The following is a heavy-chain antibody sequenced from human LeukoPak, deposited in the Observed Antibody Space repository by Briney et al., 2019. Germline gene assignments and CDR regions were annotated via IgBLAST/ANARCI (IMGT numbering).Heavy chain of an antibody. D-gene: IGHD2-21*02. Sequence: SETLSLTCTVSGGSVSDFYWSWLRQPLGKGLEYIGYTHYSGSTNYNPSLKSRVTISLDTSGNQFSLKLSSVTAADTAVYYCASGYCGGACQLGGVDMWGQGTMVTVSS. CDR3: ASGYCGGACQLGGVDM. CDR2: THYSGST. J-gene: IGHJ3*02. V-gene: IGHV4-59*02. CDR1: GGSVSDFY.